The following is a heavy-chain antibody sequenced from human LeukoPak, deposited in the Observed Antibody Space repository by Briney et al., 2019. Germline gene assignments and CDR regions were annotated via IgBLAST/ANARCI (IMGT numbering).Heavy chain of an antibody. V-gene: IGHV1-46*01. CDR1: GYTFTSYY. Sequence: ASVKVSCKASGYTFTSYYMHWVRQAPGQGLEWMGIINPSGGSTSYAQKFQGRVTMTRDTSTSTVYMELSRLRSDDTAVYYCARALVGATDWFDPWGQGTLVTVSS. J-gene: IGHJ5*02. D-gene: IGHD1-26*01. CDR2: INPSGGST. CDR3: ARALVGATDWFDP.